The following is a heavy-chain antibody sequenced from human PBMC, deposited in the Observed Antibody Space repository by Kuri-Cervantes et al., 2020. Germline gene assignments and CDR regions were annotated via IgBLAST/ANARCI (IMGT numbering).Heavy chain of an antibody. CDR2: IYYSGST. V-gene: IGHV4-59*12. CDR3: ARVSGFWSGYYSNRYYYFDY. CDR1: GGTISSYY. J-gene: IGHJ4*02. D-gene: IGHD3-3*01. Sequence: SVILSLTSTVTGGTISSYYWSWIRQPPGKGLEWIGYIYYSGSTNYNPSLKSRVTISVDTSKNQFSLKLSSVTAADTAVYYCARVSGFWSGYYSNRYYYFDYWGQGTLVTVSS.